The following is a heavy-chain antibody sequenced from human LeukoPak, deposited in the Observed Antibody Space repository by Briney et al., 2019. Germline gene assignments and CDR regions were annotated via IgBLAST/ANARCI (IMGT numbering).Heavy chain of an antibody. CDR1: GFTFSSYE. Sequence: GGSLRLSCAASGFTFSSYELNWVRQAPGKGLEWVSYISSSGSTIYYADSVKGRFTISRDNAKNSLYLQMNSLRAEDTAVYYCAELGITMIGGVWGKGTTVTVSS. CDR2: ISSSGSTI. CDR3: AELGITMIGGV. J-gene: IGHJ6*04. V-gene: IGHV3-48*03. D-gene: IGHD3-10*02.